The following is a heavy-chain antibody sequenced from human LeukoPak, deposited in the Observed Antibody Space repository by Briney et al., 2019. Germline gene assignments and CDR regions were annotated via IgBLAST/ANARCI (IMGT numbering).Heavy chain of an antibody. CDR2: IYYNGNT. CDR3: ARKNYDILTPLQQNYYYYMDV. J-gene: IGHJ6*03. V-gene: IGHV4-59*01. D-gene: IGHD3-9*01. CDR1: GDSINKFY. Sequence: SETLSLTCSVSGDSINKFYWSWIRQPPGKGLEWIGYIYYNGNTYYNPSLKSRVTVSVDTSKKQFSLRLTSVTAADTAVYYCARKNYDILTPLQQNYYYYMDVWGKGTTVTVSS.